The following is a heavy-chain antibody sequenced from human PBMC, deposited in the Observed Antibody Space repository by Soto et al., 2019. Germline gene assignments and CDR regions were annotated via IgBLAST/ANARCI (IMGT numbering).Heavy chain of an antibody. CDR1: GGSINTGDYY. CDR3: ARGVDFEGFSPYGMDV. V-gene: IGHV4-30-4*01. CDR2: IYYSGTT. Sequence: SETLSLTCPVSGGSINTGDYYWTWLREPRGKGRECIGYIYYSGTTYYNPSLKSRVSLSLDTSKNHFSLRLTSVTAADTAVYYXARGVDFEGFSPYGMDVWGPGTTVTVSS. J-gene: IGHJ6*02. D-gene: IGHD3-3*01.